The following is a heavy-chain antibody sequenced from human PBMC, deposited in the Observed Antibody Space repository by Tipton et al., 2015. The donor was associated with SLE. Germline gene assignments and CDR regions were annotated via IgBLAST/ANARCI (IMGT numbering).Heavy chain of an antibody. J-gene: IGHJ4*02. CDR3: ARDSDYYDSSGSLDY. CDR2: IYYSGST. Sequence: TLSLTCTVSGGSISSYYWSWIRQPPGKGLDLIGYIYYSGSTNYNPSLKSRVTISVDKSKNQFSLKLSSVTAADTAVYYCARDSDYYDSSGSLDYWGRGTLVTVSS. V-gene: IGHV4-59*01. CDR1: GGSISSYY. D-gene: IGHD3-22*01.